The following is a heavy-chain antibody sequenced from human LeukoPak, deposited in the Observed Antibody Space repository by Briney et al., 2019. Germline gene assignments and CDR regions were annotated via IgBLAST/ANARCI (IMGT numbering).Heavy chain of an antibody. D-gene: IGHD5-18*01. CDR3: ARDWGYSYNYFDY. J-gene: IGHJ4*02. CDR2: IYHGGTT. V-gene: IGHV4-59*12. CDR1: GGSISSYY. Sequence: SETLSLTCTVSGGSISSYYWSWIRQPPGKGLEWIGEIYHGGTTNYNPSLKSRVTISVDKSKNQLSLKLRSVTAADTAVYYCARDWGYSYNYFDYWGQGTLVTVSS.